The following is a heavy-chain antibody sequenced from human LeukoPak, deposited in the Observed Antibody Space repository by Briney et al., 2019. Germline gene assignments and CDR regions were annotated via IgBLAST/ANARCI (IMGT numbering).Heavy chain of an antibody. CDR3: ARESPQGWIHFDAFDI. V-gene: IGHV1-69*05. CDR2: IIPIFGTA. Sequence: SVKVSCKASGGTFSSYAISWVRQAPGQGLEWMGGIIPIFGTANYAQKFQGRVTITTDESTSTAYMELSSLRSEDTAVYYCARESPQGWIHFDAFDIWGQGTMVTVSS. CDR1: GGTFSSYA. J-gene: IGHJ3*02. D-gene: IGHD5-18*01.